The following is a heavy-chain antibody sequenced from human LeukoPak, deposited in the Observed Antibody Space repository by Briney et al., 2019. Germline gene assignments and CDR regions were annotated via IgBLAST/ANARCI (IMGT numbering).Heavy chain of an antibody. V-gene: IGHV3-74*01. CDR1: GFTFSSYW. CDR2: VKGDGSFT. D-gene: IGHD5-24*01. Sequence: GGSLRLSCAASGFTFSSYWMHWVRQAPGKGLVWVSRVKGDGSFTNYADSVYGRFTISRDNAKNTLYLHMHSLRAEDTAVYYCVRDGDDFNFDHWGQGNLVTVSS. J-gene: IGHJ5*02. CDR3: VRDGDDFNFDH.